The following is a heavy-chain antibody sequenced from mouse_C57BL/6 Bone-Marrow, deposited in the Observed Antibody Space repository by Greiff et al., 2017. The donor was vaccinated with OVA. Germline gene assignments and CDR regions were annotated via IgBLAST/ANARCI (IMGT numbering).Heavy chain of an antibody. CDR3: ASAVFAY. V-gene: IGHV1-50*01. CDR1: GYTFTSYW. J-gene: IGHJ3*01. CDR2: IDPSDSYT. Sequence: QVQLQQPGAELVKPGASVKLSCKASGYTFTSYWMQWVKQMPGQGLEWIGEIDPSDSYTNYNQKFKGKATLTVDTSPSTAYMQLSSLTSEDSAVYYCASAVFAYWGQGTLVTVSA.